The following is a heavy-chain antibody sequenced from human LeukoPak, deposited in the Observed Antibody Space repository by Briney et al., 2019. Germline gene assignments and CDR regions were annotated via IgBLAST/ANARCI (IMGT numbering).Heavy chain of an antibody. CDR1: GGSISSSNW. CDR2: IYHSGST. Sequence: PSETLSLTCAVSGGSISSSNWWSWVRQPPGKGLEWIGEIYHSGSTNYNPSLKSRVTISVDKSKNQFSLKLSSVTAADTAVYYCAGDLGVTNYWYFDLWGRGTLVTVSS. D-gene: IGHD2-8*01. V-gene: IGHV4-4*02. J-gene: IGHJ2*01. CDR3: AGDLGVTNYWYFDL.